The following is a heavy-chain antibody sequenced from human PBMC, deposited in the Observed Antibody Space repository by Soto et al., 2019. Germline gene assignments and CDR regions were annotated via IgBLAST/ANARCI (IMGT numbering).Heavy chain of an antibody. CDR2: ILYAGSKK. CDR1: GFNLNTYG. V-gene: IGHV3-30*03. D-gene: IGHD3-16*01. CDR3: VRDLALMADY. J-gene: IGHJ4*02. Sequence: GGSLRLSCVASGFNLNTYGIYWVRQAPGKGLQWVAQILYAGSKKHYADSVRGRFTITRDNSKNTVYLQMDSLRVDDTAMYYCVRDLALMADYWGQGTLVTVSS.